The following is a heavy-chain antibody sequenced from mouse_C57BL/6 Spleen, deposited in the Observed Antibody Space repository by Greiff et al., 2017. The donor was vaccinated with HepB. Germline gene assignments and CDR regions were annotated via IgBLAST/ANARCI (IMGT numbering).Heavy chain of an antibody. Sequence: EVKLMESGPGLVKPSQSLSLTCSVTGYSITSGYYWNWIRQFPGNKLEWMGYISYDGSNNYNPSLKNRISTTRDTSKNQFFLKLNSVTTEDTATYYCAREGGYYFDYWGQGTTLTVSS. CDR3: AREGGYYFDY. V-gene: IGHV3-6*01. J-gene: IGHJ2*01. CDR2: ISYDGSN. CDR1: GYSITSGYY.